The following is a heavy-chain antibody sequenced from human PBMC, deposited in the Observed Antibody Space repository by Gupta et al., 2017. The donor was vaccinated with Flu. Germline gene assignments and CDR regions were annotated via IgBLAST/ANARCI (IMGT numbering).Heavy chain of an antibody. CDR1: GGSISNYY. CDR2: IYYSGST. CDR3: ARHGLAWSAGGVIPAAGDGDP. D-gene: IGHD6-13*01. V-gene: IGHV4-59*08. J-gene: IGHJ5*02. Sequence: LQESGPGLVKPSETLSLTCTVSGGSISNYYWNWIRQPPGKGLEWIGYIYYSGSTNYNPSLKSRVTISVDRSKNQFSLRLSSVSAADTAVYFCARHGLAWSAGGVIPAAGDGDPWGQGTLVTVAS.